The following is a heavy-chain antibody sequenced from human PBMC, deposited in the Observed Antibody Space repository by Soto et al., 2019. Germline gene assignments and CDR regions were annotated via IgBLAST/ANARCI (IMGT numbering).Heavy chain of an antibody. CDR2: IIPILGIA. V-gene: IGHV1-69*10. CDR3: ARELATVVTGWFDP. Sequence: SVKVSCKASGGTFSSYTISWVRQAPGQGLEWMGGIIPILGIANYAQKFQGRVTITADKSTSTAYMELSSLRSEDTAVYYCARELATVVTGWFDPWGQGTLVTVSS. CDR1: GGTFSSYT. J-gene: IGHJ5*02. D-gene: IGHD4-17*01.